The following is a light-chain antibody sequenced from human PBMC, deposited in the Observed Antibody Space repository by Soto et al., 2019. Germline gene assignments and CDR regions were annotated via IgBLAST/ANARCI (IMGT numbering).Light chain of an antibody. J-gene: IGLJ1*01. CDR2: EVS. CDR3: SLYATTTTLV. V-gene: IGLV2-14*01. Sequence: SAMTQPAAVSVSPLQSVTISCAGSSNDIGEYNYVSWYQQHPGEAPKVVIYEVSSRPSGSSNRFSGSTSGNTASLAISGLQADDEADYYCSLYATTTTLVYGTGTKVTVL. CDR1: SNDIGEYNY.